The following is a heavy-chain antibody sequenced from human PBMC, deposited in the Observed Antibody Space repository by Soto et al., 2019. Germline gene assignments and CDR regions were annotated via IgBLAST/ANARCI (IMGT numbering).Heavy chain of an antibody. V-gene: IGHV4-61*03. J-gene: IGHJ6*02. CDR1: GGSVSSGTYQ. Sequence: SETLSLTCTVSGGSVSSGTYQWSWIRQSPGKGLEWIGHIHYTGNTNNNPSLKSRVSISEDTSKNHFSLKLTSVTAADTALYFCARLHFYDFWSGSVPTDVWGQGTAVTVSS. D-gene: IGHD3-3*01. CDR2: IHYTGNT. CDR3: ARLHFYDFWSGSVPTDV.